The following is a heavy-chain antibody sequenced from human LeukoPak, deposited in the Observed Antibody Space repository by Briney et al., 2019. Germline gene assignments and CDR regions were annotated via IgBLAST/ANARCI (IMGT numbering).Heavy chain of an antibody. CDR3: ARTVGPVILTYYYYYYMDV. J-gene: IGHJ6*03. CDR2: INWNGGST. D-gene: IGHD3/OR15-3a*01. Sequence: PGGSLRLSCAASGFTFDDYGMSWVRHAPGKGLEWVSGINWNGGSTGYADSVKGRFTISRDNAKNSLYLQMNSLRAEDTALYYCARTVGPVILTYYYYYYMDVWGKGTTVTVSS. V-gene: IGHV3-20*04. CDR1: GFTFDDYG.